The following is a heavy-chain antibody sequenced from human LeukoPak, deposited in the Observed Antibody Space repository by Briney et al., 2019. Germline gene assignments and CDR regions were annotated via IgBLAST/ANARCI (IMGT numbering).Heavy chain of an antibody. J-gene: IGHJ4*02. CDR2: INHSGST. CDR3: AGALPAQDY. CDR1: GGSFSGYY. V-gene: IGHV4-34*01. D-gene: IGHD2-15*01. Sequence: PSETLSLTCAVYGGSFSGYYWSWIRQPPGKGLEWIGEINHSGSTNYNPSLKSRVTISVDTSKNQFSLKLSSVTAADTAVYYCAGALPAQDYWGQGTLVTVSS.